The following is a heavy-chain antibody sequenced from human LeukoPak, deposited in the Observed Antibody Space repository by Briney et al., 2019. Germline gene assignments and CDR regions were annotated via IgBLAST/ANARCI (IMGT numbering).Heavy chain of an antibody. D-gene: IGHD6-19*01. CDR2: IYHSGST. CDR1: GGSFSGYY. J-gene: IGHJ4*02. V-gene: IGHV4-34*01. CDR3: ARPDSGWYVFDY. Sequence: SETLSLTCAVYGGSFSGYYWSWIRQPPGKGLEWIGSIYHSGSTYYNPSLKSRVTISVDTSKNQFSLKLSSVTAADTAVYYCARPDSGWYVFDYWGQGTLVTVSS.